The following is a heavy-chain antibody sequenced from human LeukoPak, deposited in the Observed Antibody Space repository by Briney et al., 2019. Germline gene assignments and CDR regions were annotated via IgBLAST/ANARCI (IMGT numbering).Heavy chain of an antibody. V-gene: IGHV4-34*01. J-gene: IGHJ4*02. D-gene: IGHD2-15*01. CDR1: GGSLSGYY. Sequence: SETLSLTCAVYGGSLSGYYWSWIRQPPGKGLEWIGEINHSGSTNYNPSLKSRVTISVDTSKNQFSLKLSSVTAADTAVYYCAIQPSEAPWYAYWGQGTLVTVSS. CDR2: INHSGST. CDR3: AIQPSEAPWYAY.